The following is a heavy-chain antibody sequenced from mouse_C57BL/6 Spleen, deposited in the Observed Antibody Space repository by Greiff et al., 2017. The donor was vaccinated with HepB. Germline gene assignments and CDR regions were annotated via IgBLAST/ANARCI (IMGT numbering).Heavy chain of an antibody. CDR2: ISYDGSN. Sequence: ESGPGLVKPSQSLSLTCSVTGYSITSGYYWNWIRQFPGNKLEWMGYISYDGSNNYNPSLKNRISITRDTSKNQFFLKLNSVTTEDTATYYCARDGYGSSPWFAYWGQGTLVTVSA. J-gene: IGHJ3*01. CDR3: ARDGYGSSPWFAY. CDR1: GYSITSGYY. V-gene: IGHV3-6*01. D-gene: IGHD1-1*01.